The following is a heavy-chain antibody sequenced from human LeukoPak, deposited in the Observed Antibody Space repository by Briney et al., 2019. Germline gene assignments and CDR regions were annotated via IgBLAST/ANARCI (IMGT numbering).Heavy chain of an antibody. J-gene: IGHJ1*01. CDR3: ARDGAAAGSLRYFQH. CDR1: GFTFSSYS. CDR2: ISSSGSTI. D-gene: IGHD6-13*01. V-gene: IGHV3-48*04. Sequence: GGSLRLSCAASGFTFSSYSMNWVRQAPGKGLEWVSYISSSGSTIYYADSVKGRFTISRDNAKNSLYLQMNSLRAEDTAVYYCARDGAAAGSLRYFQHWGQGTLVTVSS.